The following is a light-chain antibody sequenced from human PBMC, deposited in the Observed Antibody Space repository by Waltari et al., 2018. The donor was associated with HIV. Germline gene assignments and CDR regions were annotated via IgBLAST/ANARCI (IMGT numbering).Light chain of an antibody. V-gene: IGLV4-69*01. CDR1: SGHTGYA. CDR3: QTWRTGLHVV. J-gene: IGLJ3*02. Sequence: QVVLTQSPSASASLGASVKLTCTLRSGHTGYAIALHQQQPAKGPRILMRVNRDGSHIKGAGIPDRFAGSGSGAERSLTISSLQSDDEADYYCQTWRTGLHVVFGGGTKLTVL. CDR2: VNRDGSH.